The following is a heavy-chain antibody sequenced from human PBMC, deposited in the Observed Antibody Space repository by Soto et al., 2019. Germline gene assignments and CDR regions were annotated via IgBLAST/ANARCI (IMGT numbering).Heavy chain of an antibody. J-gene: IGHJ4*02. V-gene: IGHV2-5*02. CDR2: IYWDDDK. D-gene: IGHD2-15*01. Sequence: QITLKESGPTLVKPTQTLTLTCTFSGFSLSTSGVGVGWIRQPPGKALEWLALIYWDDDKRYSPSLTSRLTITKDTSKNQVVVTMTNMDPVDTATYYCAHRPSYCSGGSCYSGFDYWGQGTLITVSS. CDR3: AHRPSYCSGGSCYSGFDY. CDR1: GFSLSTSGVG.